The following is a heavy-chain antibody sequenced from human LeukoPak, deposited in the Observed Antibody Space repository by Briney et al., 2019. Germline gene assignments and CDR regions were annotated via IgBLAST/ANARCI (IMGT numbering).Heavy chain of an antibody. V-gene: IGHV4-34*01. Sequence: SETLSLTCAVYGGSFSGYYWSCIRQPPGKGLEWIGEINHSGSTNYNPSLKSRVTISVDTSKNQFSLKLTSVTAADTAVYYCARHGLLPKTDGADVWGQGTTVTVSS. J-gene: IGHJ6*02. CDR2: INHSGST. CDR3: ARHGLLPKTDGADV. CDR1: GGSFSGYY. D-gene: IGHD2-15*01.